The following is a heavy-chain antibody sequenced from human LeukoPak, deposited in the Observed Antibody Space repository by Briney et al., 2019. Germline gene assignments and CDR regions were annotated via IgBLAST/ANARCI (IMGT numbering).Heavy chain of an antibody. D-gene: IGHD2-2*01. J-gene: IGHJ6*03. V-gene: IGHV4-4*07. CDR3: ARMGYCSSTSCPKSSPYYYYYMDA. Sequence: PSETLSLTCTVSGGSISSYYWSWIRQPAGKGLEWIGRIYTSGSTNYNPSLKSRVTMSVDTSKNQFSLKLSSVTAADTAVYYCARMGYCSSTSCPKSSPYYYYYMDAWGKGTTVTVSS. CDR2: IYTSGST. CDR1: GGSISSYY.